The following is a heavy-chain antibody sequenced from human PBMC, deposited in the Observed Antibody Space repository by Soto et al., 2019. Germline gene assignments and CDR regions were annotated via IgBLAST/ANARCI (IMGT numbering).Heavy chain of an antibody. D-gene: IGHD1-26*01. V-gene: IGHV3-66*01. J-gene: IGHJ4*02. CDR1: GFTVSNNY. Sequence: GGSLRLSCAASGFTVSNNYMSWVRQAPGKGLEWVSTIYSNGNTYSADSVKGRFTISRDSSKNTQYLQMDNLRADDTAVYYCAKEGGLSGSYYISSSYYFDYWGQGTPVTVSS. CDR2: IYSNGNT. CDR3: AKEGGLSGSYYISSSYYFDY.